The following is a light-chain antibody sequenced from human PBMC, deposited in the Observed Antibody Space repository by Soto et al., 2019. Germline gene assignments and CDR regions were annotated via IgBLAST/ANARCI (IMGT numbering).Light chain of an antibody. J-gene: IGLJ1*01. Sequence: QPPSLSGSTDHSTTISYPGTNGYVATYNRVSWYQQPPGTAPKLMIYEVSNRPSGVPDRFSGSKSGNTASLTISGLQAEDEADYYCSSYTSSSTYVFGTGTKVTVL. CDR3: SSYTSSSTYV. CDR2: EVS. V-gene: IGLV2-18*02. CDR1: NGYVATYNR.